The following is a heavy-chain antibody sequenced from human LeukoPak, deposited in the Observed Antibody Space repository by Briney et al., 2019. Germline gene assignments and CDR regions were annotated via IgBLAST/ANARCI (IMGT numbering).Heavy chain of an antibody. V-gene: IGHV4-59*01. CDR1: GGSISSYY. Sequence: PSKTLSLTCTVSGGSISSYYWSWIRQPPGKGLEWIGYISYSGSTNYNPSLKSRVTISVDTSKNQLSLKLNSVTAADTAVYYCARYIWGSYPTFEDYWGQGSLVTVSS. CDR2: ISYSGST. J-gene: IGHJ4*02. CDR3: ARYIWGSYPTFEDY. D-gene: IGHD3-16*02.